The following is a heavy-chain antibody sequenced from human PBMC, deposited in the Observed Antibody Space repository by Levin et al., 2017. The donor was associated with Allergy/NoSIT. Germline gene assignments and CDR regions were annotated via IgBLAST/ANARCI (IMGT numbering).Heavy chain of an antibody. Sequence: PGGSLRLSCAASGFTFSSYAMSWVRQAPGKGLEWVSAISGSGGSTYYADSVKGRFTISRDNSKNTLYLQMNSLRAEDTAVYYCAKVEGGILPLITMIVGLDYWGQGTLVTVSS. CDR1: GFTFSSYA. CDR2: ISGSGGST. V-gene: IGHV3-23*01. J-gene: IGHJ4*02. D-gene: IGHD3-22*01. CDR3: AKVEGGILPLITMIVGLDY.